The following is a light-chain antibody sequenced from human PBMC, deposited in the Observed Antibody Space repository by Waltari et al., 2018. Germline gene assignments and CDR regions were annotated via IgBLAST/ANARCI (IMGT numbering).Light chain of an antibody. J-gene: IGKJ4*01. Sequence: DIVMTQSPLSLPVPPGEPASISCRSSQNLLHSNGYNYLDWYLQKSGQSPQLLIYLGSNRASGVPDRFSGSGSGTDFTLKISRVEAEDVGVYYCMQALQTPLTFGGGTKVEIK. CDR2: LGS. V-gene: IGKV2-28*01. CDR3: MQALQTPLT. CDR1: QNLLHSNGYNY.